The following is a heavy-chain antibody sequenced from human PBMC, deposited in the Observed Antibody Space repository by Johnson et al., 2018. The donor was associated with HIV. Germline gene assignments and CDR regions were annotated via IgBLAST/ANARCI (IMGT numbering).Heavy chain of an antibody. CDR3: TTDLLRWLQGENAFDI. CDR1: GFSFDEYD. Sequence: VESGGSLRLSCEASGFSFDEYDMSWVRQAPGKGLEWVAVISYDGGNKYYADSVKGRFTISRDNSKNTLYLQMNSLKTEDTAVYYCTTDLLRWLQGENAFDIWGQGTMVTVSS. CDR2: ISYDGGNK. D-gene: IGHD5-24*01. J-gene: IGHJ3*02. V-gene: IGHV3-30*03.